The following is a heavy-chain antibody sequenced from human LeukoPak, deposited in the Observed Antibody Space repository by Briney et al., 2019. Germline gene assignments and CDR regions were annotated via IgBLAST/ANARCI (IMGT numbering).Heavy chain of an antibody. CDR2: IWYDGSDK. J-gene: IGHJ4*02. CDR1: GFTFSNYG. V-gene: IGHV3-33*01. Sequence: GGSLRLSCAASGFTFSNYGMHWVRQAPGKGLEWVAVIWYDGSDKYYADSVKGRFTISRDNSTNTLYLQMNSLRAEDTSVYYCARDPMTTNTFYFDYWGQGTLVTVSS. D-gene: IGHD4-17*01. CDR3: ARDPMTTNTFYFDY.